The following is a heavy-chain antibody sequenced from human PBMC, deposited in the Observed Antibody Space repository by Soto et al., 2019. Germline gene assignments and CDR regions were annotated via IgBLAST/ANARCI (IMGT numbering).Heavy chain of an antibody. CDR2: ISAYNGNT. CDR1: GYSFSNYG. J-gene: IGHJ4*02. CDR3: ARDLVPGYTGYSDY. V-gene: IGHV1-18*01. D-gene: IGHD5-12*01. Sequence: ASVKVSCKTSGYSFSNYGINWVRLAPGQGLEWMGWISAYNGNTNSAQNFQDRVILTTDTSTSTAYLELRSLRSDDTALYYCARDLVPGYTGYSDYWGQGTLVTVSS.